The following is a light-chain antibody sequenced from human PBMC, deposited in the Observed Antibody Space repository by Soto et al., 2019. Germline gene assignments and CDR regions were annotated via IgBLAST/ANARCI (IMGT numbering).Light chain of an antibody. CDR2: ANT. CDR1: SAYIGAGYD. Sequence: QSVLTQPPSVSGAPGQRVTISCTGSSAYIGAGYDVHWYQQLPGTAPKLLIYANTNRPSGVPDRCSGSKSGTAASLAITGLQAEDEADYYCQSYDDSLGGHVIFGGGTKLTVL. J-gene: IGLJ2*01. CDR3: QSYDDSLGGHVI. V-gene: IGLV1-40*01.